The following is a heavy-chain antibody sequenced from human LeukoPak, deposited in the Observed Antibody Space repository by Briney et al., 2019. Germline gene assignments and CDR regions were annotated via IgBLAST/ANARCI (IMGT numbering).Heavy chain of an antibody. CDR1: GFTFSNAW. V-gene: IGHV3-15*01. Sequence: GGSLRLSGAASGFTFSNAWMSWVRQAPGKGPEWVGRIKSKTDGGTTDYAAPVKGRFTISRDDSKNTLYLQMNSLKTEDTAVYYCVTYYYDSSGSPGYDIWGQGTMVTVSS. D-gene: IGHD3-22*01. CDR2: IKSKTDGGTT. CDR3: VTYYYDSSGSPGYDI. J-gene: IGHJ3*02.